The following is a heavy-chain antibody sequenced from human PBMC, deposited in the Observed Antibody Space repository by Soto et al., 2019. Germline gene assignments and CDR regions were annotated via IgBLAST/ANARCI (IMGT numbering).Heavy chain of an antibody. Sequence: SETLSLTCTVSGGSVSSGSYYWSWIRQPPGKGLEWIGYIYYSGSTNYNPSLKSRVTISVDTSKNQFSLKLSSVTAADTAVYYCARSPGTGPYYYYYGIDVWGQGTKVTVSS. CDR3: ARSPGTGPYYYYYGIDV. CDR1: GGSVSSGSYY. V-gene: IGHV4-61*01. J-gene: IGHJ6*02. D-gene: IGHD3-9*01. CDR2: IYYSGST.